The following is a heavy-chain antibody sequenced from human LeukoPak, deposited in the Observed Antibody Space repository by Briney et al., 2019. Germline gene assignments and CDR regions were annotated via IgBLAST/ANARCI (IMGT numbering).Heavy chain of an antibody. J-gene: IGHJ6*03. Sequence: GGSLRLSCAASGFTVSSNYMSWVRQAPGKGLEWVSVIYSGGSTYYADPVKGRFTISRDNSKNTLYLQMNSLRAEDTAVYYCARTDSGYDYYYYYMDVWGKGTTVTVSS. CDR3: ARTDSGYDYYYYYMDV. CDR2: IYSGGST. D-gene: IGHD5-12*01. CDR1: GFTVSSNY. V-gene: IGHV3-66*02.